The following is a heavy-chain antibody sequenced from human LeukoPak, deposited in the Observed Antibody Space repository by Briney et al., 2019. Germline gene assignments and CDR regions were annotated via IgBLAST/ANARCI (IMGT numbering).Heavy chain of an antibody. CDR2: ISGSGGST. CDR3: TKGTIWLPFDY. D-gene: IGHD5-18*01. J-gene: IGHJ4*02. CDR1: GFTFSNYA. Sequence: GGSLRLSCAASGFTFSNYAMSWARQAPGKGLEWVSAISGSGGSTYYAGSAKGRFTISRDNSKNTLYLQMNSLRAEDTAVYYCTKGTIWLPFDYWGQGTLVTVSS. V-gene: IGHV3-23*01.